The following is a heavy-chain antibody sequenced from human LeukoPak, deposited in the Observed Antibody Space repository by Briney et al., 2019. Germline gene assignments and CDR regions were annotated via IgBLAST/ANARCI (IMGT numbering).Heavy chain of an antibody. V-gene: IGHV3-66*01. CDR1: GFIVSSNY. CDR3: APTVTTLTEDNWFDP. CDR2: IYNGGST. Sequence: GGSLRLSCVVSGFIVSSNYMSWVRQAPGKGLEWVSVIYNGGSTYYADSVKGRFTISRDNSKNTLYLQMNSLRVEDTAVYYCAPTVTTLTEDNWFDPWGQGTLVTVSS. J-gene: IGHJ5*02. D-gene: IGHD4-17*01.